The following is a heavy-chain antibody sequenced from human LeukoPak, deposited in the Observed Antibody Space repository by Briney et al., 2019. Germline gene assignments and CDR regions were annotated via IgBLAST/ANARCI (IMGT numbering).Heavy chain of an antibody. D-gene: IGHD6-13*01. Sequence: SQTLSLTCTVSGGSISSGDYYWSWIRQPAGKGLEWIGRIYTGGSTNNNPSLKSRVTISLDTSKNQFSLKLSSVTAADTAVYYCARVSGSSWAYDYWGQGTLVTVSS. V-gene: IGHV4-61*02. CDR2: IYTGGST. J-gene: IGHJ4*02. CDR1: GGSISSGDYY. CDR3: ARVSGSSWAYDY.